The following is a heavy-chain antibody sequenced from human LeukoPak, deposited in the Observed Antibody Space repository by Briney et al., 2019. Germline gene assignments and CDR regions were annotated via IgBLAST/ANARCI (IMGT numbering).Heavy chain of an antibody. CDR3: ARESFCSGGSCYEGFDY. D-gene: IGHD2-15*01. V-gene: IGHV3-33*08. J-gene: IGHJ4*02. CDR2: IWYDGSNK. CDR1: GLTFNSYG. Sequence: PGGSLRLSCAASGLTFNSYGMHWVRQAPGKGLEWVAVIWYDGSNKYYADSVKGRFTISRDNSKNTLYLQMNSLRAEDTAVYYCARESFCSGGSCYEGFDYWGQGTLVTVSS.